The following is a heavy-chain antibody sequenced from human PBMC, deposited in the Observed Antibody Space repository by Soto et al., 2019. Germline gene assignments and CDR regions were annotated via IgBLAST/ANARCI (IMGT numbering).Heavy chain of an antibody. V-gene: IGHV3-23*01. J-gene: IGHJ4*02. CDR1: GFTFSNYA. CDR3: ARDGGNICSGGSCYFQAPDY. D-gene: IGHD2-15*01. CDR2: ISGSGRST. Sequence: GGSLRLSCSASGFTFSNYAMSWVRQAPGKGLEWVASISGSGRSTNYADSVKGRFTISRDNSKNTLAVQMSSLRAEDTAVYYCARDGGNICSGGSCYFQAPDYWGQGTLVTVSS.